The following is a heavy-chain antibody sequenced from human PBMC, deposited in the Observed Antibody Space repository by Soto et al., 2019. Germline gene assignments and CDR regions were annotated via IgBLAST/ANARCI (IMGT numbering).Heavy chain of an antibody. V-gene: IGHV3-7*01. D-gene: IGHD2-15*01. J-gene: IGHJ4*02. CDR1: GFSFGSYW. CDR2: IKEDGSEK. Sequence: EVQLVESGGGLVQPGGSLRLSCAASGFSFGSYWISWVRQAPGKGLECVANIKEDGSEKYYVDSVKGRFTISRDNAKNSLYLQMNSLRAEDTAVYYCARDEGCGGGSCYSIWRYWGQGTLVTVSP. CDR3: ARDEGCGGGSCYSIWRY.